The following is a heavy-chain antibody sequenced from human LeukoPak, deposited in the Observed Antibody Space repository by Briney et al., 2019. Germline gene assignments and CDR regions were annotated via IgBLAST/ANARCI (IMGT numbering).Heavy chain of an antibody. CDR1: GYTFTSYG. J-gene: IGHJ5*02. CDR3: ASSGIGYSGYGGGFDP. CDR2: ISAYNGNT. V-gene: IGHV1-18*01. D-gene: IGHD5-12*01. Sequence: ASVKVSCKASGYTFTSYGISWVRQAPGQGLEWMGWISAYNGNTNYAQKLQGRVTMTTDTSTSTAYMELRSLRSDDTAVYYRASSGIGYSGYGGGFDPWGQGTLVTVSS.